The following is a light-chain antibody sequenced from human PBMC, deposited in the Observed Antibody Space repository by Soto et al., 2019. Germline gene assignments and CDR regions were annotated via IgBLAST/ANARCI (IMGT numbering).Light chain of an antibody. J-gene: IGKJ1*01. Sequence: IVVTLSPGTVSVKQGDTATLSCRASQSVRNNLAWYQQKPGQAPRLLIYDASTRATGIPARFSGSGSGTEFTLTISSLQSEDFAVYYCQQYKNWLTCRFAQGTKADI. CDR1: QSVRNN. CDR2: DAS. V-gene: IGKV3-15*01. CDR3: QQYKNWLTCR.